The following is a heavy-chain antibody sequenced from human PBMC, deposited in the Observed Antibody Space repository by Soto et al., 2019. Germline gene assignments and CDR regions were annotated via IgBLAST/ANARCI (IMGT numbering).Heavy chain of an antibody. V-gene: IGHV5-51*01. J-gene: IGHJ6*02. CDR3: ARASYSGYESYYYYYHGMDV. CDR2: IYPGDSDT. CDR1: GYSFTSYW. Sequence: PGESLKISCKGSGYSFTSYWIGWVRQMPGKGLEWMGIIYPGDSDTRYSPSFQGQVTISADKSISTAYLQWSSLKASDTAMYYCARASYSGYESYYYYYHGMDVWGQGTTVTVSS. D-gene: IGHD5-12*01.